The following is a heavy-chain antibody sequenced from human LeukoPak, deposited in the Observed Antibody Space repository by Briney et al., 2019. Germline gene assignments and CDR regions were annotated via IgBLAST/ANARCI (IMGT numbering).Heavy chain of an antibody. J-gene: IGHJ6*03. CDR1: GFTFDDYA. V-gene: IGHV3-9*01. CDR3: AKGDGGSYYYYMDV. Sequence: GGSLRLSCAASGFTFDDYAMHWVRQAPGKGLEWVSGISWNSGSIGYADSVKGRFTISRDNAKNSLYLQMNSLRAEDTALYYCAKGDGGSYYYYMDVWGKGTTVTISS. CDR2: ISWNSGSI. D-gene: IGHD2-15*01.